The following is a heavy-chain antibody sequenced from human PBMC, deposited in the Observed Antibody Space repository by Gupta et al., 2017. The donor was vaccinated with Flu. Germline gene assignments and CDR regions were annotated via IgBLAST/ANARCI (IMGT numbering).Heavy chain of an antibody. J-gene: IGHJ4*02. D-gene: IGHD3-22*01. Sequence: QVQLVQSGAEVKKPGASVKVSCKASGYTVTGYYIHWVRQAPGQGLEWMGWINPNSGGTNYAQKFQGRVTMTRDTSISTANMELSSLRSDDTAVYYCAYYKAGTYYFDNWGQGTLVTVSS. CDR2: INPNSGGT. CDR1: GYTVTGYY. CDR3: AYYKAGTYYFDN. V-gene: IGHV1-2*02.